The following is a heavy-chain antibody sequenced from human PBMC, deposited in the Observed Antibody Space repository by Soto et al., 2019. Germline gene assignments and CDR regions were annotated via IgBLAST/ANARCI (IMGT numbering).Heavy chain of an antibody. J-gene: IGHJ4*02. CDR2: IDGDGSRT. V-gene: IGHV3-74*01. CDR1: GFTFSGYW. CDR3: ARELASYNDY. Sequence: EVQLVESGGGLVQPGGSLRLSCAASGFTFSGYWMHWVRQAPGKGLVWVSRIDGDGSRTNYADSVKGRFTISRDNAKNTLYLQMNSLRAEDTAVYYGARELASYNDYWGQGTLVTVSS. D-gene: IGHD1-1*01.